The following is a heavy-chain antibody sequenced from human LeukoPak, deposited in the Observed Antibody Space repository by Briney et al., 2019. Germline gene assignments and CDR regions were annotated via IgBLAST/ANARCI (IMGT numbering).Heavy chain of an antibody. J-gene: IGHJ4*02. CDR2: ISYDGSNK. V-gene: IGHV3-30-3*01. Sequence: PGGSLRLSCAAPGFTFSSYAMHWVRQAPGKGLEWVAVISYDGSNKYYADSVKGRFTISRDNSKNTLYLQMNSLRAEDTAVYYCARVVTAMVRGLLDYWGQGTLVTVSS. D-gene: IGHD5-18*01. CDR3: ARVVTAMVRGLLDY. CDR1: GFTFSSYA.